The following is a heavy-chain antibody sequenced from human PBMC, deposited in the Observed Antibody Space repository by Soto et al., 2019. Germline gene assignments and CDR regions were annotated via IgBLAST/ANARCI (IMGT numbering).Heavy chain of an antibody. V-gene: IGHV1-8*01. CDR1: GYTFTSYD. CDR3: ARGGEDFWSGPTLYYYGMDV. J-gene: IGHJ6*02. D-gene: IGHD3-3*01. CDR2: MNPSTGNT. Sequence: GASVKVSCKASGYTFTSYDINWVRQATGQGLEWMGWMNPSTGNTGYAPKFQGRVTMTANTSTSTAYMELSSLRSEDTAVYYCARGGEDFWSGPTLYYYGMDVWGQGTTVTVSS.